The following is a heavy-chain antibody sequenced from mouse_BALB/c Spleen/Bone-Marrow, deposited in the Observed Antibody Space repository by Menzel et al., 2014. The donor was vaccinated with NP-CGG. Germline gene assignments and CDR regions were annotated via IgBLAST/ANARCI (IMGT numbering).Heavy chain of an antibody. CDR1: GYAFSSYW. V-gene: IGHV1-80*01. Sequence: VQLQQSGAELVRPGSSVKISCKASGYAFSSYWMNWVKQRPGQGLEWIGQMYPGDGDTNYNGKFKGKATLTADKSSSTAYMQLSSLTSEDSAVYFCAREGYDYDWFAYWGQGTLVTVSA. J-gene: IGHJ3*01. D-gene: IGHD2-4*01. CDR2: MYPGDGDT. CDR3: AREGYDYDWFAY.